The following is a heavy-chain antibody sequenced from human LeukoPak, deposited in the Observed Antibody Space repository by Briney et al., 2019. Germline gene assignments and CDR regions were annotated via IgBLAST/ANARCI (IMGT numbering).Heavy chain of an antibody. CDR1: GFTFSSNA. V-gene: IGHV3-23*01. Sequence: PGGSLRLSCAASGFTFSSNAMTWARQAPGNGLEWVSSISSSGGSTYYADSVKGRFTISRDNSKNTLYLQMNSLRAEDTAVYYCAKGRGIVAFDPWGQGTLVTVSS. J-gene: IGHJ5*02. CDR3: AKGRGIVAFDP. D-gene: IGHD2-15*01. CDR2: ISSSGGST.